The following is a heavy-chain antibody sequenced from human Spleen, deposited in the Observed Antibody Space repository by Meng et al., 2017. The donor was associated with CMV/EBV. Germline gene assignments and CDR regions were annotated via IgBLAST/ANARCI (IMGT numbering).Heavy chain of an antibody. J-gene: IGHJ4*02. CDR3: VRDQLGLDY. D-gene: IGHD3/OR15-3a*01. Sequence: QLQQSVPGLVKPSHTPSHTCTISGDSGSNNIAALNWIRQSPSRGLEWLGRTYYRSKWYNDYAVSVKNRMTINPDTSKNQFSLQLNSVTPEDTAVYYCVRDQLGLDYWGQGTLVTVSS. CDR1: GDSGSNNIAA. CDR2: TYYRSKWYN. V-gene: IGHV6-1*01.